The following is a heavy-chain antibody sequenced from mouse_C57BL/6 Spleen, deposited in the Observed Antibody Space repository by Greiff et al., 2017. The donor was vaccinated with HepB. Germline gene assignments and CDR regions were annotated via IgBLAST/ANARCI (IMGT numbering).Heavy chain of an antibody. CDR2: ISYDGSN. Sequence: EVQVVESGPGLVKPSQSLSLTCSVTGYSITSGYYWNWIRQFPGNKLEWMGYISYDGSNNYNPSLKNRISITRDTSKNQFFLKLNSVTTEDTATYYCARIYYDYDGGMDYWGQGTSVTVSS. J-gene: IGHJ4*01. CDR3: ARIYYDYDGGMDY. V-gene: IGHV3-6*01. D-gene: IGHD2-4*01. CDR1: GYSITSGYY.